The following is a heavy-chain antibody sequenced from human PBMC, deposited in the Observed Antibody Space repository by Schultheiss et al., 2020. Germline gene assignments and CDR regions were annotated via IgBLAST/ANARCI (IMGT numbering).Heavy chain of an antibody. CDR1: GFTFSSYS. V-gene: IGHV3-21*01. J-gene: IGHJ4*02. CDR2: ISSSSSYI. D-gene: IGHD6-19*01. Sequence: GGSLRLSCAASGFTFSSYSMNWVRQAPGKGLEWVSSISSSSSYIYYADSVKGRFTISRDNAKNSLYLQMNSLRAEDTAVYYCAKLYSSGWYGDYWGQGTLVTVS. CDR3: AKLYSSGWYGDY.